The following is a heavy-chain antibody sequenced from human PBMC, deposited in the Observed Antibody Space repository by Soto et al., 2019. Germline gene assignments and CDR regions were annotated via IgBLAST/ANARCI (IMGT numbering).Heavy chain of an antibody. Sequence: QVQLQESGPGLVKPSQTLSLTCTVSGGSISSGDYYWSWIRQPPGKGLEWIGYIYYSGSTYYNPSLKSRVTISVDTSKTQSYRKLSSVTAADTAVYYCARNSYGYTFYHYWGQGNLVTVSS. J-gene: IGHJ4*02. CDR2: IYYSGST. CDR3: ARNSYGYTFYHY. V-gene: IGHV4-30-4*01. CDR1: GGSISSGDYY. D-gene: IGHD5-18*01.